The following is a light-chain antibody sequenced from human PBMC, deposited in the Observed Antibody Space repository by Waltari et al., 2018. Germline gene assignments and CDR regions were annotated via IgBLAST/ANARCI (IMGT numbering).Light chain of an antibody. CDR2: DAS. V-gene: IGKV1-39*01. J-gene: IGKJ4*01. CDR1: QSIGGY. CDR3: QQSNSMPLT. Sequence: DLQMTQSPSSLSAYVGDRVTITCRASQSIGGYLNWYQQKPGKAPDLLLYDASSLQSGVPSRFSGSGFGTDFTLTISSLQPEDFATYYCQQSNSMPLTFGGGTKVEIK.